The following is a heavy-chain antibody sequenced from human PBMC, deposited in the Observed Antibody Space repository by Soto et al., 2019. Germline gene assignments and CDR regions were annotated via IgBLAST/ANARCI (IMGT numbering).Heavy chain of an antibody. CDR1: GDAISRHY. Sequence: SETLSLTCSVSGDAISRHYWSWIRQSPGKGLEWLVYFFHTGTALYNPSLRSRVTMSVDTSKNQFSLKLTSVIPADTAVYFCVRNYGGNSQFFDLWGRGTLVTVSS. CDR2: FFHTGTA. D-gene: IGHD4-17*01. CDR3: VRNYGGNSQFFDL. V-gene: IGHV4-59*11. J-gene: IGHJ2*01.